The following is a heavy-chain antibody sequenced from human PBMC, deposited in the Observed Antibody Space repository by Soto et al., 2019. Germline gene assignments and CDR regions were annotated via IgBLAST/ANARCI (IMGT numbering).Heavy chain of an antibody. CDR1: GGSISSSSYY. CDR2: IYYSGST. CDR3: ARSLGSSGWYAY. J-gene: IGHJ4*02. Sequence: QLQLQESGPGLVKPSETLSLTCTVSGGSISSSSYYWGWIRQPPGKGLEWIGSIYYSGSTYYNPSLKSRVTISVDTSKNQFSLKLSSVTAADMAVYYCARSLGSSGWYAYWGQGTLVTVSS. V-gene: IGHV4-39*01. D-gene: IGHD6-19*01.